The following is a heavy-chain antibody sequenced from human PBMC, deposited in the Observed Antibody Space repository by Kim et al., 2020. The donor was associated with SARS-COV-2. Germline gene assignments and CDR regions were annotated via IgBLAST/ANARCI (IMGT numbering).Heavy chain of an antibody. Sequence: SETLSLTCTVSGGSISSGSYYWSWIRQPAGKGLEWIGRIYTSGSTNYNPSLKSRVTISVDTSKNQFSLKLSSVTAADTAVFYCARVGYCSGGGFYTDYNWLDPWGQGTLVSLS. CDR3: ARVGYCSGGGFYTDYNWLDP. V-gene: IGHV4-61*02. CDR1: GGSISSGSYY. D-gene: IGHD2-15*01. J-gene: IGHJ5*02. CDR2: IYTSGST.